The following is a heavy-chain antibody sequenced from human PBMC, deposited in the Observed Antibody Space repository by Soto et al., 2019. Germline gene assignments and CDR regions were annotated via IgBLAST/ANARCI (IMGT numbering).Heavy chain of an antibody. CDR2: IYYSGST. J-gene: IGHJ6*02. CDR1: GGSISSSSYY. Sequence: SETLSLTCTVSGGSISSSSYYWGWIRQPPGKGLEWIGSIYYSGSTYYNPSLKSRVTISVDTSKNQFSLKLSSVTAADTAVYYCARGVTMVRGVINVNYGMDVWAQGTTVPVSS. V-gene: IGHV4-39*01. D-gene: IGHD3-10*01. CDR3: ARGVTMVRGVINVNYGMDV.